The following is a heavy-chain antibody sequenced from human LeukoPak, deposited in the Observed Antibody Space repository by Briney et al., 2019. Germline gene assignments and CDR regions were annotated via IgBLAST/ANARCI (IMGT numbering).Heavy chain of an antibody. J-gene: IGHJ6*02. CDR1: GYTFTSYG. CDR2: ISAYNGST. Sequence: ASVKVSCKASGYTFTSYGISWVRQAPGQGLEWMGWISAYNGSTNYAQKLQGRVTMTTDTSTSTAYMELRSLRSDDTAVYYCARDFWSGRNYYGMDVWGQGTTVTVSS. CDR3: ARDFWSGRNYYGMDV. V-gene: IGHV1-18*01. D-gene: IGHD3-3*01.